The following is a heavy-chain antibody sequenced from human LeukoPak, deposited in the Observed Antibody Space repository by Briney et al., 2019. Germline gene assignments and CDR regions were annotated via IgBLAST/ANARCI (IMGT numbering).Heavy chain of an antibody. CDR3: ARGGEGPALNDAFDI. V-gene: IGHV1-69*05. CDR1: GGTFSSYA. CDR2: IIPIFGTA. D-gene: IGHD3-10*01. J-gene: IGHJ3*02. Sequence: EASVKVSCKASGGTFSSYAISWVRQAPGQGLEWMGGIIPIFGTANYAQKFQGRVTITTDESTSTAYMELSSLRSEDTAVYYCARGGEGPALNDAFDIWGQGTMVTVSS.